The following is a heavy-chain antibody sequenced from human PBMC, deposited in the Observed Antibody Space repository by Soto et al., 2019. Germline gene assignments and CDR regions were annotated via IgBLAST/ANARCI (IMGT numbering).Heavy chain of an antibody. CDR1: GFTFSSYA. CDR2: ISVSGGST. CDR3: AKDWDSSSWYLFAY. V-gene: IGHV3-23*01. J-gene: IGHJ4*02. Sequence: GGSLRLSCAASGFTFSSYAMSWVRQAPGKGLEWVSAISVSGGSTYYADSVKGRFTISRDNSKNTLYLQMNSLRAEDTAVYYCAKDWDSSSWYLFAYWGQGTLVTVSS. D-gene: IGHD6-13*01.